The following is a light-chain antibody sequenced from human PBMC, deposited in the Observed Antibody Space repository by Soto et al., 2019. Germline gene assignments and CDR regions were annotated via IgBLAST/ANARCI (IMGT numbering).Light chain of an antibody. J-gene: IGLJ2*01. CDR3: QVWESSSDPVV. Sequence: SYELTQPPSVSVAPGKTARITCGGNNIGSKSVHWYQQKPGQAPVLVIYYDIDRPSGIPERFSGSNSGNTATLAISRVEAGDEADYYCQVWESSSDPVVFGGGTKLTVL. CDR2: YDI. V-gene: IGLV3-21*01. CDR1: NIGSKS.